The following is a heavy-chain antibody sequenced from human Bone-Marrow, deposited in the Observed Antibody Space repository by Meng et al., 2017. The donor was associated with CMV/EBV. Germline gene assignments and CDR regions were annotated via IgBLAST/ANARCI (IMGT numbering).Heavy chain of an antibody. CDR2: ISYDGTKK. CDR3: ARDRQWELPGDYYYGMDV. Sequence: GESLKISCAASGFNFRTYAMNWVRQAPGKGLECVAVISYDGTKKYYEDSVKGRFIVSRDNSKNTLFLQMNSLRAEDTAVYYCARDRQWELPGDYYYGMDVWGHGTTATFSS. V-gene: IGHV3-30*04. J-gene: IGHJ6*02. D-gene: IGHD1-26*01. CDR1: GFNFRTYA.